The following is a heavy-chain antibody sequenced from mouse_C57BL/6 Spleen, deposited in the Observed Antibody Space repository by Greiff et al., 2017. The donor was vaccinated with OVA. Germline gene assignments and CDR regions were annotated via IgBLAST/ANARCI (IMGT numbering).Heavy chain of an antibody. CDR2: IHPNSGST. V-gene: IGHV1-64*01. D-gene: IGHD2-2*01. Sequence: QVQLQQPGAELVKPGASVKLSCKASGYTFTSYWMHWVKQRPGQGLEWIGMIHPNSGSTNYNEKFKSKATLTVDKSSSTAYMQLSSLTSEDSAVYYCARGGYGYDADFDYWGQGTTLTVSS. J-gene: IGHJ2*01. CDR1: GYTFTSYW. CDR3: ARGGYGYDADFDY.